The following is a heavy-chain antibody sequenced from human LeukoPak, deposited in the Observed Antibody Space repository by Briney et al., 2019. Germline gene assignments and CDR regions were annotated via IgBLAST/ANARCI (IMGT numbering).Heavy chain of an antibody. Sequence: PGRSLRLSCAPSGFTFSTHTMHWVRQAPGKRLEWVAVIESDGRNKYYAESVRGRFTISRDNSRNTLYLQLDSLRSEDTAVYYCVRQSTGLDYWGQGTLVTVSS. CDR3: VRQSTGLDY. CDR2: IESDGRNK. V-gene: IGHV3-30*04. D-gene: IGHD5/OR15-5a*01. CDR1: GFTFSTHT. J-gene: IGHJ4*02.